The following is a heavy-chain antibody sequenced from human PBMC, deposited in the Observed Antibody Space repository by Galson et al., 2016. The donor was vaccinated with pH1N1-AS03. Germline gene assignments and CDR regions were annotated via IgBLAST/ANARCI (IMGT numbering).Heavy chain of an antibody. V-gene: IGHV3-43*01. CDR2: ISRDGDFI. D-gene: IGHD2-2*01. Sequence: SLRLSYAASGFTFDEYTMHWVRQAPGKGLQWLSLISRDGDFIYYADSVKGRFTISRDNDKNSLHLQMNSLRPEDTALYFCAKEISGVVAVPAARTEVYYNSGMHVWGHGTTVTVSS. CDR3: AKEISGVVAVPAARTEVYYNSGMHV. J-gene: IGHJ6*02. CDR1: GFTFDEYT.